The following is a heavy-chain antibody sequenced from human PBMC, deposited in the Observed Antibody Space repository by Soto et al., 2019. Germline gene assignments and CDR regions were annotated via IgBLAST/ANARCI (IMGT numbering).Heavy chain of an antibody. J-gene: IGHJ6*02. Sequence: QVQHVQSGAEVKKPGDSVKVSCKSSGYSFTGHDMHWVRRAPGQGLEWMGWVNLNTGGTDYAQEFQGRVTMTTATSIRTVYLEVTRLQFEDTAIYYCARDPSSFLGRVYGMDVWGQGTAVTVSS. V-gene: IGHV1-2*02. CDR3: ARDPSSFLGRVYGMDV. CDR2: VNLNTGGT. CDR1: GYSFTGHD.